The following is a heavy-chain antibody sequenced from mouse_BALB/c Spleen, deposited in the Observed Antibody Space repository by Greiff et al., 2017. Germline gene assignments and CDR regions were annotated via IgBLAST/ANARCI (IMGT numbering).Heavy chain of an antibody. J-gene: IGHJ1*01. CDR3: TRDGTYGNYWYFDV. D-gene: IGHD2-1*01. Sequence: EVKLVESGGGLVKPGGSLKLSCAASGFTFSSYTMSWVRQTPEKRLEWVATISSGGSYTYYPDSVKGRFTISRDNAKNTLYLQMSSLKSEDTAMYYCTRDGTYGNYWYFDVWGAGTTVTVSS. CDR2: ISSGGSYT. V-gene: IGHV5-6-4*01. CDR1: GFTFSSYT.